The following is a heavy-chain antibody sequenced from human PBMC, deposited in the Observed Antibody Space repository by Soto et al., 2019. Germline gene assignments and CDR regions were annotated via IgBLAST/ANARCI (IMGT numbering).Heavy chain of an antibody. Sequence: QLQLQESGPGLVKPSETLSLTCTVSGGSISSSSCYWGWIRQPPGKGLEWIGSIDYSGSTYYNPSLKSRVPVSVDTGSNQFSLKLGSVPAADTAVYYCARLAGYCICTSCYARREDYYYGMDVWGQGTTVTVSS. J-gene: IGHJ6*02. V-gene: IGHV4-39*01. CDR1: GGSISSSSCY. CDR2: IDYSGST. D-gene: IGHD2-2*01. CDR3: ARLAGYCICTSCYARREDYYYGMDV.